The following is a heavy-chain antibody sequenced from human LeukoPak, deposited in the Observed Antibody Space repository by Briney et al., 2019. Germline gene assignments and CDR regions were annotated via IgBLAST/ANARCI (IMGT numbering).Heavy chain of an antibody. CDR3: AGVAGYCVGPTCYAFYFDF. D-gene: IGHD2-2*01. CDR2: IYYNGNT. J-gene: IGHJ4*02. Sequence: SETLSLTCTVSGGSINNYYWSWIRQPPGKGLEWIGYIYYNGNTNNNPSLKSRVTISIDTSKTQLSLNLRSVTAADTAVYYCAGVAGYCVGPTCYAFYFDFWGQGTLVTVSS. V-gene: IGHV4-59*01. CDR1: GGSINNYY.